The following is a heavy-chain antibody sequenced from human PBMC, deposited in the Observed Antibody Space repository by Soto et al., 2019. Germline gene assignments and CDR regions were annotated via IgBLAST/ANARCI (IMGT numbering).Heavy chain of an antibody. D-gene: IGHD4-17*01. CDR2: IYYSGST. Sequence: QLQLQESGPGLVKPSETLSLTCTVSGGSISSSSYYWGWIRQPPGKGLEWIGSIYYSGSTYYNPSLKSRVTISVDTSKNQFSLKLSSVTAADTAVYYCASRATVSQRDFDYWGQGTLVTVSS. CDR1: GGSISSSSYY. V-gene: IGHV4-39*01. CDR3: ASRATVSQRDFDY. J-gene: IGHJ4*02.